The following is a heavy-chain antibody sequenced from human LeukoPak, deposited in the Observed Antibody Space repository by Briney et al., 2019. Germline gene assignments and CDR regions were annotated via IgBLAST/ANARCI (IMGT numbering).Heavy chain of an antibody. CDR2: IDTSGTYI. Sequence: GGSLRLSCAASGFTFSTYSMNWVRQAPGKGLEWVSFIDTSGTYIYYGESMKGRFTISRDDAKNSLYLQMNGLRAEDTAVYYCARGRSITLLRGVAMSDGFDIWGQGTMVAVSS. CDR3: ARGRSITLLRGVAMSDGFDI. V-gene: IGHV3-21*01. CDR1: GFTFSTYS. D-gene: IGHD3-10*01. J-gene: IGHJ3*02.